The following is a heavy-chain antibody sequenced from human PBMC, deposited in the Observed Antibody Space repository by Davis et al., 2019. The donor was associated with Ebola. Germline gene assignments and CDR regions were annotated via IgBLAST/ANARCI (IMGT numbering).Heavy chain of an antibody. V-gene: IGHV3-74*01. CDR3: ARVLPVKGRDSGRPYYYYYMDV. CDR2: INGDGSGT. J-gene: IGHJ6*03. CDR1: GFTFSTYW. Sequence: GESLKISCAASGFTFSTYWMQWVRQVPGQGLVWVSHINGDGSGTTYADSVRGRFTISRDNAKNTLYLQMNNLRPEDTAVYYCARVLPVKGRDSGRPYYYYYMDVWGKGTTVTVSS. D-gene: IGHD1-26*01.